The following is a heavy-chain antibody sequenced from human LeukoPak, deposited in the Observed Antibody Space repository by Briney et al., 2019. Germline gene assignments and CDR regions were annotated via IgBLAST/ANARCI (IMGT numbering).Heavy chain of an antibody. CDR2: IYYSGST. V-gene: IGHV4-59*01. CDR3: ARDQNVNYYDSSGYTYGMDV. CDR1: GGSISSYY. Sequence: SETLSLTCTVSGGSISSYYWSWIRQPPGKGLEWIGYIYYSGSTNYNPSLKSRVTISVDTSKNQFSLKLSSVTAADTAVYYCARDQNVNYYDSSGYTYGMDVWGQGTTVTVSS. J-gene: IGHJ6*02. D-gene: IGHD3-22*01.